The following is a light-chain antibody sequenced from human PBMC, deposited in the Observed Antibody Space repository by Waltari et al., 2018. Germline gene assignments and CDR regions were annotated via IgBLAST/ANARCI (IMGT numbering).Light chain of an antibody. J-gene: IGKJ4*01. Sequence: EIVLTQSPATLSLSPGERATLSCRASQSVSNYLAWYQHKPGQAPRLLIYDSSNRATDIPGRFSGSGSGTDFTLTINSLEPEDFAVYYCQQCYSWITFGGGTKVEIK. CDR3: QQCYSWIT. CDR2: DSS. V-gene: IGKV3-11*01. CDR1: QSVSNY.